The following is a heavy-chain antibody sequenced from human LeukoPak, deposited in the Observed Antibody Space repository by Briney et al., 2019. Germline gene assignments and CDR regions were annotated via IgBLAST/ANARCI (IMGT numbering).Heavy chain of an antibody. CDR2: ISSNGGST. D-gene: IGHD6-13*01. Sequence: GGSLRLSCAASGFTFSSYAVHWVRQAPGKGLEYVSAISSNGGSTYYANSVKGRFTISRDNSKNTLYLQMGSLRAEDMAVYYCARESIADRNFDYWGQGTLVTVSS. J-gene: IGHJ4*02. CDR3: ARESIADRNFDY. CDR1: GFTFSSYA. V-gene: IGHV3-64*01.